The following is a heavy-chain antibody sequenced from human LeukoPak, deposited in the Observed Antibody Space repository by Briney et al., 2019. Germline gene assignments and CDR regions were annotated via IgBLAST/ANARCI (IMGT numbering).Heavy chain of an antibody. Sequence: GGSLRLSCAASGFTFSSYWMHWVRQGPGKGLVRVSRINSDGSYTSYAESVKGRFTISRDNAKNTLYLQMNSLRAEDTAVYYCVTGSAAISPALGYWGQGTLVTVSS. D-gene: IGHD2-2*02. V-gene: IGHV3-74*01. J-gene: IGHJ4*02. CDR3: VTGSAAISPALGY. CDR1: GFTFSSYW. CDR2: INSDGSYT.